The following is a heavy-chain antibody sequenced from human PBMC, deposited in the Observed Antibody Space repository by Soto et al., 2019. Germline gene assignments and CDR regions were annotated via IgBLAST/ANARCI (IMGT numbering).Heavy chain of an antibody. CDR2: INSILGIS. V-gene: IGHV1-69*02. Sequence: QVQLVQSGAEVKEPGSSVKVSCTASGGTFNSDTINWVRQAPGQGLEWMGRINSILGISNYAQKFQGRIAITADKSTNSGYMEPSSLRSEGTAVYYCARGPVRGMGGDSWGQGTLVTVSS. J-gene: IGHJ5*01. CDR3: ARGPVRGMGGDS. D-gene: IGHD3-16*01. CDR1: GGTFNSDT.